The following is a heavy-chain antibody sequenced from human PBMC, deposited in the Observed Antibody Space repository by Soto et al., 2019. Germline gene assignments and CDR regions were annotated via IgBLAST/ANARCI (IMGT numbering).Heavy chain of an antibody. J-gene: IGHJ6*02. CDR3: ARALVRFLDWIPENYYYGMDV. D-gene: IGHD3-3*01. Sequence: ASVKVSCKPSGHTFSAYYIHWVRQAPGQGLEWMGWINPNSGGTNYAQKFQGRVTMTRDTSSRTVYMELSRLRSDDTAVYYCARALVRFLDWIPENYYYGMDVWGQGTTVTVPS. CDR2: INPNSGGT. V-gene: IGHV1-2*02. CDR1: GHTFSAYY.